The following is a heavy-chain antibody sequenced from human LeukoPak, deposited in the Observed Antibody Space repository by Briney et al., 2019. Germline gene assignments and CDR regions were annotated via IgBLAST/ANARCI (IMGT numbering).Heavy chain of an antibody. V-gene: IGHV1-2*02. CDR1: GYTFTTYA. J-gene: IGHJ5*02. CDR2: INPNSGGT. Sequence: ASVKVSCKASGYTFTTYAMNWVRQAPGQGLEWMGWINPNSGGTNYAQKFQGRVTMTRDTSISTAYMELSRLRSDDTAVYYCARVDIVVVPAAYNWFDPWGQETLVTVSS. CDR3: ARVDIVVVPAAYNWFDP. D-gene: IGHD2-2*01.